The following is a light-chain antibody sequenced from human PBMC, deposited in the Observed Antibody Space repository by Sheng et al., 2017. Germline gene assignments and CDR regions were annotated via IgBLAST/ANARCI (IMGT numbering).Light chain of an antibody. Sequence: QSDLTQPASVSGSPGQSITISCTGTSSDIGSSKSVSWYQHHPGEAPKLIIYDVNVRPSGVSNRFSGSKSGNTASLTISGLQTEDEADYYCSSYTSGSTVVFGGGTRVTVL. J-gene: IGLJ3*02. CDR3: SSYTSGSTVV. V-gene: IGLV2-14*03. CDR2: DVN. CDR1: SSDIGSSKS.